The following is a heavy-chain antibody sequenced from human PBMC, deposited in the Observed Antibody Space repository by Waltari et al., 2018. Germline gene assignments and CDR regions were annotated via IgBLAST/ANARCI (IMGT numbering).Heavy chain of an antibody. CDR2: ISYDGSNK. J-gene: IGHJ4*02. CDR1: GFTFSSYA. V-gene: IGHV3-30-3*01. CDR3: ARWGNSAVAGFFDY. Sequence: QVQLVESGGGVVQPGRSLRLSCAASGFTFSSYAMHWVRQAPGKGLEWVAVISYDGSNKYYADSVKGRFTISRDNSKNTLYLQMNSLRAEDTAVYYCARWGNSAVAGFFDYWGQGTLVTVSS. D-gene: IGHD6-19*01.